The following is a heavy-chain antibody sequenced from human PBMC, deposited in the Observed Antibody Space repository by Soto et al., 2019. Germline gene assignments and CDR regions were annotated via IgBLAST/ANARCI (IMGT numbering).Heavy chain of an antibody. Sequence: QVQLVESGGGVVQPGRSLRLSCAASGFTFSSYGMHWVRQAPGKGLEWVAVISYDGSNKYYADSVKGRFTISRDNSKNTLYLQMNSLRAEDTAVYYCAKDKAFRFLEWLNFDYWGQGTLVTVSS. D-gene: IGHD3-3*01. CDR3: AKDKAFRFLEWLNFDY. V-gene: IGHV3-30*18. CDR2: ISYDGSNK. CDR1: GFTFSSYG. J-gene: IGHJ4*02.